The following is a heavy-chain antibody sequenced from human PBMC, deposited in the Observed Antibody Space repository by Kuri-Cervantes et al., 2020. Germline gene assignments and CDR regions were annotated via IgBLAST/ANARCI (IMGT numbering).Heavy chain of an antibody. J-gene: IGHJ4*02. CDR2: INHSGST. V-gene: IGHV4-39*07. CDR1: GGSISSSSYY. Sequence: GSLRLSCTVSGGSISSSSYYWGWIRQPPGKGLEWIGEINHSGSTNYNPSLKSRVTISVDTSKNQFSLKLSSVTAADTAVYYCARGSADIVVVPAAHWIDYWGQGTLVTVSS. CDR3: ARGSADIVVVPAAHWIDY. D-gene: IGHD2-2*01.